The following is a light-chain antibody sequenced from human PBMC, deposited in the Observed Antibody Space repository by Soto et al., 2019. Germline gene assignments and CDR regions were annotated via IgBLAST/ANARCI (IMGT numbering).Light chain of an antibody. CDR3: QHSYSNFPIT. J-gene: IGKJ5*01. CDR2: DAS. CDR1: QNSGTS. Sequence: DIQMTQSASTLSASVGDRVTITCRASQNSGTSLAWYQQTPRKAPKLLVFDASSLQSGVPSRFSGRGCGAEYTLTISSLQPEDFATYFCQHSYSNFPITFGQGTRLEIK. V-gene: IGKV1-39*01.